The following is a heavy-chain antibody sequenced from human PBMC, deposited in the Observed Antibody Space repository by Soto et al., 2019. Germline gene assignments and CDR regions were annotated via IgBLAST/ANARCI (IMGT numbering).Heavy chain of an antibody. CDR3: ARSYSSYVFGWFDP. J-gene: IGHJ5*02. CDR1: GGSISSYY. V-gene: IGHV4-59*01. D-gene: IGHD6-6*01. CDR2: IYYSGST. Sequence: LSGTLSLTCAVSGGSISSYYWSWIRQPPGKGLEWIGYIYYSGSTNYNPSLKSRVTISVDTSKNQFSLKLSSVTAADTAVYYCARSYSSYVFGWFDPWGQGTLVTVSS.